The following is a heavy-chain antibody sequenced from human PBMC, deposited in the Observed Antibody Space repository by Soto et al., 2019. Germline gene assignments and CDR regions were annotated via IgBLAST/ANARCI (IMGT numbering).Heavy chain of an antibody. CDR2: IIPIFGTA. CDR1: GCTFSSYA. J-gene: IGHJ3*02. D-gene: IGHD2-15*01. CDR3: AYGSGSPHDAFDI. V-gene: IGHV1-69*13. Sequence: ASVKVSRKASGCTFSSYAISWVRQAPGQGLEWMGGIIPIFGTANYAQKFQGRVTITADESTSTAYMELSSLRSEDTAVYYCAYGSGSPHDAFDIWGQGTMVTVSS.